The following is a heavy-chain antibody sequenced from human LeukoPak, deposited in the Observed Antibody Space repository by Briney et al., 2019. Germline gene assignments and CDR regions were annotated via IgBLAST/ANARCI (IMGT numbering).Heavy chain of an antibody. V-gene: IGHV3-21*01. CDR3: ARGGYGSGSYYSYYGMDV. Sequence: GGSLRLSCAASGFTFSSYSMNWARQAPGKGLEWVSSISSSSSYIYYADSVKGRFTISRDNAKNSLYLQMNSLRAEDTAVYYCARGGYGSGSYYSYYGMDVWGKGTTVTVSS. CDR1: GFTFSSYS. D-gene: IGHD3-10*01. J-gene: IGHJ6*04. CDR2: ISSSSSYI.